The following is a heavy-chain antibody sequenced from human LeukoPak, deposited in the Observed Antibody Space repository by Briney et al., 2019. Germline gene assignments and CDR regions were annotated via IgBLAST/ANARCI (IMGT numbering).Heavy chain of an antibody. Sequence: PGGSLRLSCAASGFTITAYAMSWVRQAPGKGLEWVAGISGSGGSTNYADSVKGRFTISRDNPKNTLYLQMNSLRVEDTAVYFCAKRGVVIRVILVGFHKEAYYFDSWGQGARVTVSS. CDR2: ISGSGGST. V-gene: IGHV3-23*01. D-gene: IGHD3-22*01. CDR1: GFTITAYA. J-gene: IGHJ4*02. CDR3: AKRGVVIRVILVGFHKEAYYFDS.